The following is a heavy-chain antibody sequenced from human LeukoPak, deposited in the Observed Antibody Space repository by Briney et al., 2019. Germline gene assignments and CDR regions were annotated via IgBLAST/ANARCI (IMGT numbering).Heavy chain of an antibody. D-gene: IGHD6-13*01. CDR3: AKAYSSSWYELYAFDI. V-gene: IGHV3-21*01. Sequence: GGSLRLSCAASGFTFSSYSMNWVRQAPGKGLEWVSSISSSSSYIYYADSVKGRFTISRDNSKNTLYLQMNSLRAEDTAVYYCAKAYSSSWYELYAFDIWGQGTMVTVSS. CDR2: ISSSSSYI. J-gene: IGHJ3*02. CDR1: GFTFSSYS.